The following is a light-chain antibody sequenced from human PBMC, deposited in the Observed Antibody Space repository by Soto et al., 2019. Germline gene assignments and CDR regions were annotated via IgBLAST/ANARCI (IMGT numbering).Light chain of an antibody. J-gene: IGKJ2*01. CDR2: GAS. CDR1: QSVASN. Sequence: EIVMTQSPASLSVSPGDGATLSCRARQSVASNVAWYQQKPGQGPRLLIHGASTRAVGVPARFSGSGCGTDFTLTISSMQSEDFAVYYCQQYHNWPPQYTFGQGTKLQIK. CDR3: QQYHNWPPQYT. V-gene: IGKV3-15*01.